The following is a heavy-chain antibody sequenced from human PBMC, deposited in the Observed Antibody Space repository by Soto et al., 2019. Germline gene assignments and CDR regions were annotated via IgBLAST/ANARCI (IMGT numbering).Heavy chain of an antibody. V-gene: IGHV3-33*08. CDR3: ATTGPY. CDR1: GFTFSSVW. Sequence: GGSLGLSCAASGFTFSSVWMSWVRQAPGKGLEWVAVIWFDGSNKFYADSVKGRFTISRDNSKNTVSLQMNSLRDEDSAAYYCATTGPYWGQGTLVTVSS. J-gene: IGHJ4*02. CDR2: IWFDGSNK.